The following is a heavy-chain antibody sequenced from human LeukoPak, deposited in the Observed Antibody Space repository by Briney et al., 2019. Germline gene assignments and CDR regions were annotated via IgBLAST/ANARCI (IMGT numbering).Heavy chain of an antibody. D-gene: IGHD1-26*01. Sequence: TSETLSLTCTVSGVSISSYYWSWIRQPPGKGLEWIGNVFYSGSTNYNPSLKSRVTISLDTSKSQFSLRLTSVTAADTAVYYCAREGGSYYHWFDPWGQGNLVTVSS. V-gene: IGHV4-59*01. CDR2: VFYSGST. CDR1: GVSISSYY. CDR3: AREGGSYYHWFDP. J-gene: IGHJ5*02.